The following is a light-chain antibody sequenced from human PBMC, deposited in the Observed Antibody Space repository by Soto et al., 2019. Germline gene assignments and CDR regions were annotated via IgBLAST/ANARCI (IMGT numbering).Light chain of an antibody. Sequence: QSALTQPASVSGSPGQSITISCTGTSSDVGSYNLVSWYQQHPGKAPKLMIYEGSKRPSGVSNRFSGSKSGNTASLTIYGLQAEDDADYYYCSYGGIRVFGGGTKLTVL. CDR2: EGS. J-gene: IGLJ3*02. V-gene: IGLV2-23*01. CDR3: CSYGGIRV. CDR1: SSDVGSYNL.